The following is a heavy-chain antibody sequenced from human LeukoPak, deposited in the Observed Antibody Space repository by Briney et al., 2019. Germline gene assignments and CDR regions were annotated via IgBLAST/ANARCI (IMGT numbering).Heavy chain of an antibody. D-gene: IGHD3-22*01. CDR2: INHSGST. J-gene: IGHJ4*02. CDR1: GGSFSGYY. CDR3: ARGRNGEGLVVVTIQYYFDY. V-gene: IGHV4-34*01. Sequence: SETLSLTCAGYGGSFSGYYWSWIRQPLGKGLEWIGEINHSGSTNYNPSLKSRVTISVDTSKNQFSLKLSSVTAADTAVYYCARGRNGEGLVVVTIQYYFDYWGQGTLVTVSS.